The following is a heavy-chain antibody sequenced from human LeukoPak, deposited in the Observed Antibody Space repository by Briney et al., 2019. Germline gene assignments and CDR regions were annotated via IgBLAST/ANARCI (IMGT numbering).Heavy chain of an antibody. Sequence: QAGGSLRLSCAASGFTFSSYGMHWVRQAPGRGLEWVAVIWYDGGNKYYADSVKGRFTISRDNAKNSLYLQMNSLRDEDTAVYYCARDLYGDYSFDYWGQGTLVTVSS. CDR1: GFTFSSYG. J-gene: IGHJ4*02. CDR2: IWYDGGNK. CDR3: ARDLYGDYSFDY. V-gene: IGHV3-33*01. D-gene: IGHD4-17*01.